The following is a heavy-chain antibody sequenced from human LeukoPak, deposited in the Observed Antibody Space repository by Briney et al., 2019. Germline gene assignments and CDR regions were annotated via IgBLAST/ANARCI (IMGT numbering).Heavy chain of an antibody. V-gene: IGHV3-7*01. J-gene: IGHJ4*02. Sequence: GGSLRLSCEVSGFTFTDYWLTWVRQAPGKGLEWLATINEYGTAKYYVDSVKGRFTISRDNAKNSVFLQMNSLRAEDTAVYYCARDDGSYYDSSGFDYWGQGTLVTVSS. CDR2: INEYGTAK. D-gene: IGHD3-22*01. CDR1: GFTFTDYW. CDR3: ARDDGSYYDSSGFDY.